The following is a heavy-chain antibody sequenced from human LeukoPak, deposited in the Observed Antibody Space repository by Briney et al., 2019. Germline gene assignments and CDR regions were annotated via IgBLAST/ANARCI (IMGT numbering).Heavy chain of an antibody. CDR3: AKDIAAANDY. CDR2: IDTDGSTT. D-gene: IGHD6-13*01. CDR1: GLTFSSYW. J-gene: IGHJ4*02. V-gene: IGHV3-74*01. Sequence: GGSLRLSCAASGLTFSSYWMHWVRQAPGKGLVWVSRIDTDGSTTSYADSVRGRFTISRDIAKNTLYLQMNSLRAEDTAVYYCAKDIAAANDYWGQGTLVTVSS.